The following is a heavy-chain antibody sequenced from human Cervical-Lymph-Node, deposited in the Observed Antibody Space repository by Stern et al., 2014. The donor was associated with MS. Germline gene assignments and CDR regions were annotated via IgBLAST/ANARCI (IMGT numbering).Heavy chain of an antibody. Sequence: QMQLVQSGGAVVQPGRSLRLSCAASGFAFSIHAMHWVRQAPGKGLEWVAVVSKDGNNEYYGDSVKGRFTVSRDNAKNSLYLQMSSLRVEGTAVYFCASGYYDSSGYCYRGPDYWGQGTLVTVSS. V-gene: IGHV3-30*04. CDR2: VSKDGNNE. J-gene: IGHJ4*02. CDR1: GFAFSIHA. D-gene: IGHD3-22*01. CDR3: ASGYYDSSGYCYRGPDY.